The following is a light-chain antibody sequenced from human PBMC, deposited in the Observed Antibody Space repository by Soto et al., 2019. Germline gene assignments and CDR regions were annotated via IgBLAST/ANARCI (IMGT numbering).Light chain of an antibody. CDR1: QSVSSY. CDR2: DAS. CDR3: QQRSKWWT. Sequence: ENLLTQSPATPSFSPGEKATPPSRASQSVSSYLAWYQQKPGQAPRLLIYDASNRATGIPARFSGSGSGTDFTLTISSLEPEDFAVYYCQQRSKWWTFGQGTKVDI. V-gene: IGKV3-11*01. J-gene: IGKJ1*01.